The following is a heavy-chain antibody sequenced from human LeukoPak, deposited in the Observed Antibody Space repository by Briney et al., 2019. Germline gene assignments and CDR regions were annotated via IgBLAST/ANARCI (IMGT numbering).Heavy chain of an antibody. V-gene: IGHV3-30*03. D-gene: IGHD1-26*01. CDR2: ISYDGTDK. CDR3: ARDRGYSGSFNFDY. Sequence: GGSLRLSCAASGFNFRSYGMQWVRQAPGKGLEWVTLISYDGTDKYYAASVRGRFTISRDNSKNTLYLQMNSLRPEDTGVYYCARDRGYSGSFNFDYWGQGTLVTVSS. J-gene: IGHJ4*02. CDR1: GFNFRSYG.